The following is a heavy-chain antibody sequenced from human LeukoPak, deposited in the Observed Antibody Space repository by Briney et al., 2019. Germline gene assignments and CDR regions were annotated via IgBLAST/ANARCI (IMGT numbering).Heavy chain of an antibody. CDR3: ARNLPYWGSGACYGVFDY. Sequence: SETLSLTCTVSAGSISSQYWSWIRQPPGKGLEWIGYIYSDGSTNYNPSLKSRVTISVETSKNQFSLRLRSVTAGDTAVYYCARNLPYWGSGACYGVFDYWGQGTLVTVSS. J-gene: IGHJ4*02. V-gene: IGHV4-59*11. CDR2: IYSDGST. D-gene: IGHD2-15*01. CDR1: AGSISSQY.